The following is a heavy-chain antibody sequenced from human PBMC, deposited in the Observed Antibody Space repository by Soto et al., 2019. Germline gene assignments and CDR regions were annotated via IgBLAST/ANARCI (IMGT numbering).Heavy chain of an antibody. Sequence: GGSLRLSCAASGFTVSSNYMSWVRQAPGKGLEWVLVIYSGGSTYYADSVKGRFTISRDNSKNTLYLQMDSLRAEDTAVYYCARNPYCSGGSCYWNYFDYWGQGTLVTVS. CDR2: IYSGGST. J-gene: IGHJ4*02. CDR3: ARNPYCSGGSCYWNYFDY. D-gene: IGHD2-15*01. V-gene: IGHV3-66*01. CDR1: GFTVSSNY.